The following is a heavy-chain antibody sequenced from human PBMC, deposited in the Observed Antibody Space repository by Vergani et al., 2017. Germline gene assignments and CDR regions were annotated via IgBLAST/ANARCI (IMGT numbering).Heavy chain of an antibody. D-gene: IGHD4-17*01. V-gene: IGHV3-73*01. CDR3: TRHDYGDYHPSDY. Sequence: EVQLLESGGGLVQPGGSLRLSCAASGFTFSGSAMHWVRQASGKGLEWVGRIRSKANSYATAYAASVKGRFTISRDDSKNTAYLQMNSLKTEDTAVYYCTRHDYGDYHPSDYWGQGTLVTVSS. CDR1: GFTFSGSA. CDR2: IRSKANSYAT. J-gene: IGHJ4*02.